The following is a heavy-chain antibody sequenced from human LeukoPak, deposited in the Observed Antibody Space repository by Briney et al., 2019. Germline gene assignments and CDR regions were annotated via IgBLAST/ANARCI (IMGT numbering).Heavy chain of an antibody. CDR2: INPSGDRT. V-gene: IGHV1-46*02. J-gene: IGHJ6*02. Sequence: GASVKVSLQSSGYTFNSFYMHWVRQAPGQGPEWMGIINPSGDRTTYAQKFQGRANMTTVTATSTFYMEPSSLRFEDTAVYYCARPARTSWFYYYGMDVWGQGTTVTVSS. CDR3: ARPARTSWFYYYGMDV. D-gene: IGHD6-13*01. CDR1: GYTFNSFY.